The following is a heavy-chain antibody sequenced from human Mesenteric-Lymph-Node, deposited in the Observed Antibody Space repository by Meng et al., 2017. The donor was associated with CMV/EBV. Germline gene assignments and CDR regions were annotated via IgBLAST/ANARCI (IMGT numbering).Heavy chain of an antibody. D-gene: IGHD3-9*01. CDR2: ISAYNGNT. CDR3: ARDHPDDKRYFDWMPIDY. V-gene: IGHV1-18*01. J-gene: IGHJ4*02. Sequence: FTSYGISWVRQAPGQGLEWMGWISAYNGNTNYAQKLQGRVTMTTDTSTSTAYMELRSLRSDDTAVYYCARDHPDDKRYFDWMPIDYWGQGTLVTVSS. CDR1: FTSYG.